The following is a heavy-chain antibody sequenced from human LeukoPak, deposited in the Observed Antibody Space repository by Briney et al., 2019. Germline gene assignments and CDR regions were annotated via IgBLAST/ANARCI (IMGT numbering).Heavy chain of an antibody. Sequence: GGSLRLSCAASGFTFSSHSMNWVRQAPGKGLEWVSSISGSSSYIYYADSVKGRFTISRDNSKNTLYLQMNSLRAEDTAVYYCAKARYYDSSGYWQFDYWGQGTLVTVSS. CDR2: ISGSSSYI. J-gene: IGHJ4*02. D-gene: IGHD3-22*01. V-gene: IGHV3-21*01. CDR3: AKARYYDSSGYWQFDY. CDR1: GFTFSSHS.